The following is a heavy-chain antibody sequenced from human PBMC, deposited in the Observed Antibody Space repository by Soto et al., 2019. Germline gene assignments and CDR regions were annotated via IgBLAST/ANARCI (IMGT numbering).Heavy chain of an antibody. V-gene: IGHV4-31*03. Sequence: PSETLSLTCTVSGGSISSGGYYWSWIRQHPGKGLEWIGYISYSGSTYYNPSLKSRVTISVDTSKNQFSLKLSSVTAADTAVYYCARAGLRGDYGDYEDYYYGMDVWGQGTTVTVSS. J-gene: IGHJ6*02. CDR3: ARAGLRGDYGDYEDYYYGMDV. D-gene: IGHD4-17*01. CDR2: ISYSGST. CDR1: GGSISSGGYY.